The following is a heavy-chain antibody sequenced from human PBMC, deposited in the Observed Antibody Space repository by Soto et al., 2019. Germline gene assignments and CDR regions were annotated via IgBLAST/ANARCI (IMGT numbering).Heavy chain of an antibody. D-gene: IGHD2-15*01. V-gene: IGHV4-59*08. CDR2: IYYSGST. Sequence: SETLSLTCTVSGGSISSYYWSWIRQPPGKGLEWIGYIYYSGSTNYNPSLKSRVTISVDTSKNQFSLKLSSVTAADTAVYYCARQPLVVVAASYYYMDVWGKGTMVTVSS. J-gene: IGHJ6*03. CDR3: ARQPLVVVAASYYYMDV. CDR1: GGSISSYY.